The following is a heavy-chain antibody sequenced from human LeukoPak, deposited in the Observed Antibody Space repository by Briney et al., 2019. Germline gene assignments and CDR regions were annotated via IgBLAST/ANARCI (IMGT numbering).Heavy chain of an antibody. CDR1: GGSFSGYY. CDR3: ARAHDYGDYLDY. V-gene: IGHV4-34*01. CDR2: INHSGST. J-gene: IGHJ4*02. D-gene: IGHD4-17*01. Sequence: PSETLSLTCAVYGGSFSGYYWSWIRQPPGKGLEWIGEINHSGSTNYNPSLKSRVTISVDTSKNQFSLKLSSVTAADTAVYYCARAHDYGDYLDYWGQGTLVTVSS.